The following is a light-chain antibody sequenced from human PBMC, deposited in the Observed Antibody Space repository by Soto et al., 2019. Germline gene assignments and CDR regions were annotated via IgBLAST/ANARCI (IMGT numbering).Light chain of an antibody. CDR2: AAS. CDR1: PSTSSNY. CDR3: QQYGTSPGIT. V-gene: IGKV3-20*01. J-gene: IGKJ5*01. Sequence: IVMTQSPGTLSLSPGERATLSCRAIPSTSSNYLAWFQQKPGQAPRLLIYAASSRATGIPDRFSGSGSGTDFTLTINRLEPEDFAVYYCQQYGTSPGITFGQGTRLEIK.